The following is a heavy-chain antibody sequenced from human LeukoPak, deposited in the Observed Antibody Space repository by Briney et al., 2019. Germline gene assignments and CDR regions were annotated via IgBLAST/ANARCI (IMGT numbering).Heavy chain of an antibody. CDR1: GGSISTSNYY. Sequence: SETLSLTCTVSGGSISTSNYYWGWIRQPPGKGLEWIGNIFYSGTTYYNPSLKSRVTISVDTSKNQFSLKLSSVTAADTAVYYCARGADYWGQGTLVTVSS. V-gene: IGHV4-39*07. CDR2: IFYSGTT. CDR3: ARGADY. J-gene: IGHJ4*02.